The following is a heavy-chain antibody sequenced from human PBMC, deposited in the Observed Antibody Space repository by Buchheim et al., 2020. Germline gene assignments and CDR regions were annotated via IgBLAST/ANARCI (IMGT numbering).Heavy chain of an antibody. V-gene: IGHV4-4*02. Sequence: QVQLQESGPGLVKPSGTLSLTCAVSGGSISSSNWWSWVRQPPGKGLEWIGEIYHSGSTNYNPSLKSRVTISVDKSKNQFSLKLSSVTAADTAVYYCARGVSVVVPAAQRYYYYYYMDVWGKGTT. CDR2: IYHSGST. CDR3: ARGVSVVVPAAQRYYYYYYMDV. D-gene: IGHD2-2*01. CDR1: GGSISSSNW. J-gene: IGHJ6*03.